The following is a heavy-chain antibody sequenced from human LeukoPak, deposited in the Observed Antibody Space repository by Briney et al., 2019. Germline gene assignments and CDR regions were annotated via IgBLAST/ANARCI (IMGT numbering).Heavy chain of an antibody. CDR3: ARGMLSSAGYHWYYYMDV. J-gene: IGHJ6*03. CDR1: GFTSGNYW. V-gene: IGHV3-74*01. Sequence: GGSLRLSCVASGFTSGNYWMHWVRQAPGKGPEWVSRIDDDGTDTHYAVSVKGRLTISRDNAKNTLYLQMNSLRGEDTAVYYCARGMLSSAGYHWYYYMDVWGKGAMVTVSS. CDR2: IDDDGTDT. D-gene: IGHD3-3*01.